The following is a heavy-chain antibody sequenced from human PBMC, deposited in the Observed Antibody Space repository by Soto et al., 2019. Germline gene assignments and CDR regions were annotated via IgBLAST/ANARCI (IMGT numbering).Heavy chain of an antibody. V-gene: IGHV4-39*01. CDR2: IYYSGAT. CDR1: GGSICSSNYY. D-gene: IGHD2-15*01. J-gene: IGHJ4*02. CDR3: ASQVVASRYFDY. Sequence: SETLSLTCTVSGGSICSSNYYWGWIRQPPGKGLEWIGSIYYSGATYNNPPLKSRVTISVDTSKNQFSLKMSSVTAADTAVYYCASQVVASRYFDYWGLGTLVTVSS.